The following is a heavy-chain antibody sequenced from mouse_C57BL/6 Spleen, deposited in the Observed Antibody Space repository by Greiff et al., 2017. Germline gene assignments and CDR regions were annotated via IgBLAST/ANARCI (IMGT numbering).Heavy chain of an antibody. D-gene: IGHD1-1*01. CDR3: APRITTVVATGEKLSMDY. CDR1: GYTFTSYG. V-gene: IGHV1-81*01. Sequence: QVQLKQSGAELARPGASVKLSCKASGYTFTSYGISWVKQRTGQGLEWIGEIYPRSGNTYYNEKFKGKATLTADQSSSTAYMELRSLTSEDSAVYFCAPRITTVVATGEKLSMDYWGQGTSVTVSS. J-gene: IGHJ4*01. CDR2: IYPRSGNT.